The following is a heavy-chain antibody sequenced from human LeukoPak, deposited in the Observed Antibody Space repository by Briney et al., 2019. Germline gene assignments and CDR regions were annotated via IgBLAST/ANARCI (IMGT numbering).Heavy chain of an antibody. V-gene: IGHV1-8*02. Sequence: ASVKVSCKASGYTFTSYDINWVRQATGQGLEWMGWMNPNSGNTGYAQKFQGRVTMTRNTPISTAYMELSSLRSEDTAVYYCARGSVTVLYYYYYGMDVWGQGTTVTVSS. CDR3: ARGSVTVLYYYYYGMDV. CDR1: GYTFTSYD. D-gene: IGHD4-11*01. CDR2: MNPNSGNT. J-gene: IGHJ6*02.